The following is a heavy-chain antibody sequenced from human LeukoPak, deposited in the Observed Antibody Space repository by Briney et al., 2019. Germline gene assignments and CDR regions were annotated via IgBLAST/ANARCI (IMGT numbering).Heavy chain of an antibody. CDR1: GFTFSSYA. CDR3: ARGSGWRYDAFDI. J-gene: IGHJ3*02. CDR2: ISSNGGST. Sequence: GGSLRLSCAASGFTFSSYAMHWVRQAPGKGLEYVSAISSNGGSTYYANSVKGRFTISRDNSKNTLYLQMGSLRAEDMAVYYCARGSGWRYDAFDIWGQGTMVTVSS. V-gene: IGHV3-64*01. D-gene: IGHD6-19*01.